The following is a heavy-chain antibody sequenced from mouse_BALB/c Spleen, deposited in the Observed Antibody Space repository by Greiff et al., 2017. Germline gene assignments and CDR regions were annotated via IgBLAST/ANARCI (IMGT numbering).Heavy chain of an antibody. CDR1: GFTFSSYG. D-gene: IGHD1-1*01. Sequence: EVMLVESGGDLVKPGGSLKLSCAASGFTFSSYGMSWVRQTPDKRLEWVATISSGGSYTYYPDSVKGRFTISRDNAKNTLYLQMSSLKSEDTAMYYCARHGPTITTVPDYYAMDYWGQGTSVTVSS. J-gene: IGHJ4*01. CDR2: ISSGGSYT. V-gene: IGHV5-6*02. CDR3: ARHGPTITTVPDYYAMDY.